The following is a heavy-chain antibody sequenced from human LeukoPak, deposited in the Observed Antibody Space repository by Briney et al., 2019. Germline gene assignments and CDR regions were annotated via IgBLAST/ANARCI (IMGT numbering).Heavy chain of an antibody. D-gene: IGHD3-10*01. CDR1: GFTLGNYS. V-gene: IGHV3-21*01. J-gene: IGHJ4*02. Sequence: GGGLVKPGGSLRLSCAASGFTLGNYSMNWVRQSPGKGLQWVASISSSSRYIYYADSVKGRFTVSRDNAKNSLSLQMNSLGAEDTAVYYCARCYASGSYGIDYWGQGTLVTVSS. CDR3: ARCYASGSYGIDY. CDR2: ISSSSRYI.